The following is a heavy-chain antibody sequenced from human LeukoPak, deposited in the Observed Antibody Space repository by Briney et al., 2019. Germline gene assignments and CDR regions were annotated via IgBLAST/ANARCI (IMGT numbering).Heavy chain of an antibody. CDR2: IYPGDSDT. V-gene: IGHV5-51*01. CDR1: GYSFTSYW. D-gene: IGHD6-13*01. CDR3: ARTRTQLVNWFDP. Sequence: GESLKISCQGSGYSFTSYWIGWVRQMPGKGLEWMGIIYPGDSDTRYSPSFQGQVTISADKSISTAYLQWSSLKASDTAMYYCARTRTQLVNWFDPWGQGTLVTVSS. J-gene: IGHJ5*02.